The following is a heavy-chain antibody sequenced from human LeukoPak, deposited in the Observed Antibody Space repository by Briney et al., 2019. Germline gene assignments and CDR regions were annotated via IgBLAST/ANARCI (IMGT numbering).Heavy chain of an antibody. CDR2: VIRDGSFT. J-gene: IGHJ4*02. CDR1: GFTFSSYA. Sequence: GGSLRLSCAASGFTFSSYAMSWVRQAPGKGLEWVSRVIRDGSFTNYADSVKGRFTISRDNAKNTLYLQMSSLRAEDTAVYFCIRDGDDFNFDYWGQGSLATVSS. V-gene: IGHV3-74*01. CDR3: IRDGDDFNFDY. D-gene: IGHD5-24*01.